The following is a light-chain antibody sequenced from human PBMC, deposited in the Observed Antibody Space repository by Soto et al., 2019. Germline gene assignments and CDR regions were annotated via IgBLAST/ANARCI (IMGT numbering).Light chain of an antibody. CDR1: QGISSY. J-gene: IGKJ4*01. CDR2: AAS. Sequence: DIQLTQSPSFLSASVGARVTITCRASQGISSYLAWYQQKPGQAPKLLIYAASTLQSGVPSRFSGSGSGTEFTLTISSLQPEDFATYYCQQRNSYPLTFGGGTKVEIK. CDR3: QQRNSYPLT. V-gene: IGKV1-9*01.